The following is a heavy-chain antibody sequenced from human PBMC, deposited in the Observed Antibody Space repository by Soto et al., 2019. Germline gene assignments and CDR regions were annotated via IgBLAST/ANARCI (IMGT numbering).Heavy chain of an antibody. D-gene: IGHD4-4*01. V-gene: IGHV1-46*01. J-gene: IGHJ3*02. CDR3: ARDLGTVTTRPDAFDI. CDR2: INPSGGST. CDR1: GYTFTSYY. Sequence: QVQLVQSGAEVKKPGASVKVSCKASGYTFTSYYMHWVRQAPGQGLEWMGIINPSGGSTSYAQKFLGRVTMTRDTSTSTVYMELSSLRSEDTAVYYCARDLGTVTTRPDAFDIWGQGTMVTVSS.